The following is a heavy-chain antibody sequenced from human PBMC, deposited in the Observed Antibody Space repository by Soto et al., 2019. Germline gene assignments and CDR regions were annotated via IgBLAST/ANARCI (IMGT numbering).Heavy chain of an antibody. V-gene: IGHV1-8*01. CDR3: ALFPETGYSGYDYSSY. D-gene: IGHD5-12*01. CDR2: MNPNSGNT. J-gene: IGHJ4*02. Sequence: GASVKVSCKASGYAFTSYDINWVRQATGEGLEWMGWMNPNSGNTGYAQKFQGRVTMTRNTSISTAYMELSSLRSEDTAVYYCALFPETGYSGYDYSSYWGQGTLVTVSS. CDR1: GYAFTSYD.